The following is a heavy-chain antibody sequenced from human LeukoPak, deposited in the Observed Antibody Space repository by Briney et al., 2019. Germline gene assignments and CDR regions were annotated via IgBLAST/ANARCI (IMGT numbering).Heavy chain of an antibody. J-gene: IGHJ4*02. CDR1: GFTFSSYA. CDR2: ILYDGSNK. D-gene: IGHD3-9*01. V-gene: IGHV3-30-3*01. Sequence: GGSLRLSCGASGFTFSSYAMHWVRQAPGKGLEWVALILYDGSNKYYADSVKGRFTISRDNSKNTLYLQMNSLRAEDTAVYYCAKDPSAHDWANFDYWGQGTLVTVSS. CDR3: AKDPSAHDWANFDY.